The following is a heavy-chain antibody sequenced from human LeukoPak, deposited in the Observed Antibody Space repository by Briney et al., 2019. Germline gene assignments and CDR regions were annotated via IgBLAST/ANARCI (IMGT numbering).Heavy chain of an antibody. J-gene: IGHJ4*02. CDR2: IKEDGSEK. CDR3: ARDTHLSYAAGFDY. D-gene: IGHD3-16*01. CDR1: GFTFSTFW. Sequence: PGGSLRLSCAVSGFTFSTFWMSWVRQAPGKGLEWVANIKEDGSEKYYVDSVKGRFTISKDNAKNSLYLQMTSLRAEDTALYYCARDTHLSYAAGFDYWGQGTLVTVSS. V-gene: IGHV3-7*01.